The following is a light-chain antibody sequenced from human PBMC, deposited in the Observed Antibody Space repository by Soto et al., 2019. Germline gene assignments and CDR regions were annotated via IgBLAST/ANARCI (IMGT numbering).Light chain of an antibody. Sequence: QSALTQPPSASGSPGQSVTISCTGTSSDVGAYNYVSWYQQHPGKAPKLMIYEVTKRPSGVPARFSGSKSGNTASLTVSGLQAEDEADYFCASWDDSQNVVFFGGGTKLTVL. J-gene: IGLJ2*01. V-gene: IGLV2-8*01. CDR3: ASWDDSQNVVF. CDR1: SSDVGAYNY. CDR2: EVT.